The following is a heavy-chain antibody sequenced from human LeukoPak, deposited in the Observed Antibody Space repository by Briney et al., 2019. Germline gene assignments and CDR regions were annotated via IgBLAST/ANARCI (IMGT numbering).Heavy chain of an antibody. Sequence: SETLSLTCAVSGGSISTTNWWSWIRQPPGKGLEWIGSVYYSGSTYYNPSLKSRVTISIDTSKSQFSLKLSSVTAADTAVYYCARHNDPGHAFDIWGQGTMVTVSS. J-gene: IGHJ3*02. CDR3: ARHNDPGHAFDI. D-gene: IGHD1-1*01. V-gene: IGHV4-39*01. CDR2: VYYSGST. CDR1: GGSISTTNW.